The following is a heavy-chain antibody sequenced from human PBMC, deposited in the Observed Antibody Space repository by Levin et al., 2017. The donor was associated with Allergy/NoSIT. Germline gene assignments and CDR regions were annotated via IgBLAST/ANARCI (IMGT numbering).Heavy chain of an antibody. D-gene: IGHD3-3*01. Sequence: KSSETLSLTCTVSGGSISSYYWSWIRQPPGKGLEWIGYIYYSGSTNYNPSLKSRVTISVDTSENQFSLKVNSVTAADTAVYYCARRNFFHYGMDVWGQGTTVIVSS. CDR2: IYYSGST. J-gene: IGHJ6*02. CDR3: ARRNFFHYGMDV. CDR1: GGSISSYY. V-gene: IGHV4-59*01.